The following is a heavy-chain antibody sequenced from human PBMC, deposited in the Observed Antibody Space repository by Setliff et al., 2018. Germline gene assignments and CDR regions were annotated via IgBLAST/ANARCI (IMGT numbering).Heavy chain of an antibody. CDR1: GFDFKTHW. CDR3: AKALLSTAGSSYYGMDV. J-gene: IGHJ6*02. V-gene: IGHV3-7*03. CDR2: IKEDGSQR. Sequence: PGGSLRLSCAASGFDFKTHWMDWARQAPGKGLEWVANIKEDGSQRNYVDAVRGRFTVSRDNARNLLYLQMNSLRAEDTAVYYCAKALLSTAGSSYYGMDVWGQGTTVTVSS. D-gene: IGHD3-10*01.